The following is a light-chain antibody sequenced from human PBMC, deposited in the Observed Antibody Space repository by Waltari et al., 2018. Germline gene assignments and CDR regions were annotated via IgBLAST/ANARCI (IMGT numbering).Light chain of an antibody. CDR2: TNY. CDR3: AAWDDTLNGPV. Sequence: QSGLTQPPSASGTPGQRVTISCSGSNSNIGDNTVNWYQMLPGTAPKLLIYTNYTRPSGVPDRFSASKSGTSASLAITGLQSEDEALYYCAAWDDTLNGPVFGGGTQVTVL. J-gene: IGLJ2*01. V-gene: IGLV1-44*01. CDR1: NSNIGDNT.